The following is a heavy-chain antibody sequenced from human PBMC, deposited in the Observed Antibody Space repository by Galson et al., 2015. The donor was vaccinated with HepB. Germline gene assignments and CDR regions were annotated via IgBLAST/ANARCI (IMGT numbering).Heavy chain of an antibody. Sequence: SLRLSCAASGFTFSSYGMHWVRQAPGKGLEWVAVIWYDGSNKYYADSVKGRFTISRDNSKNTLYLQMNSLRAEDTAVYYCARAPQWLVLYAFDIWGQGTMVTVSS. J-gene: IGHJ3*02. CDR3: ARAPQWLVLYAFDI. V-gene: IGHV3-33*01. D-gene: IGHD6-19*01. CDR1: GFTFSSYG. CDR2: IWYDGSNK.